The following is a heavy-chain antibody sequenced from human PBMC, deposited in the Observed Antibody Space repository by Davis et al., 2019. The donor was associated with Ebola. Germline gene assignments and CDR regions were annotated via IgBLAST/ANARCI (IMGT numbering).Heavy chain of an antibody. V-gene: IGHV1-46*01. D-gene: IGHD3-3*01. CDR2: INPSGGST. J-gene: IGHJ5*02. CDR3: ARDFSDFWSGYPDP. Sequence: AASVKVSCKASGYTFTSYYMHWVRQAPGQGLEWMGIINPSGGSTNYAQKLQGRVTMTTDTSTSTAYMELRSLRSDDTAVYYCARDFSDFWSGYPDPWGQGTLVTVSS. CDR1: GYTFTSYY.